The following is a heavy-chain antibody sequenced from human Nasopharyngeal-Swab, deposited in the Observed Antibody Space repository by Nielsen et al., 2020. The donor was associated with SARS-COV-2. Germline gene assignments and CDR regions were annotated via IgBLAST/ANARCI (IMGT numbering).Heavy chain of an antibody. CDR2: INHSGST. CDR1: GGSISSSSYY. J-gene: IGHJ6*03. Sequence: SETLSLTCTVSGGSISSSSYYWSWIRQPPGKGLEWIGEINHSGSTNYNPSLKSRVTISVDTSKNQFSLKLSSVTAADTAVYYCARGGSGSPGYMDVWGKGTTVTVSS. CDR3: ARGGSGSPGYMDV. V-gene: IGHV4-39*07. D-gene: IGHD3-10*01.